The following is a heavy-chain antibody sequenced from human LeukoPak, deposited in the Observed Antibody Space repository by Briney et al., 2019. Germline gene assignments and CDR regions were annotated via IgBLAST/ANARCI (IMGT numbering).Heavy chain of an antibody. CDR1: GFIVSSNY. Sequence: GGSLRLSCAASGFIVSSNYMSWVRQAPGKGLEWVSVIYSGGSTYYADSVKGRFTISRDNSKNTLYLQMNSLRAEDTAVYYCARHRSGWLQSSFDYWGQGTLVTVSS. CDR2: IYSGGST. CDR3: ARHRSGWLQSSFDY. J-gene: IGHJ4*02. V-gene: IGHV3-66*04. D-gene: IGHD5-24*01.